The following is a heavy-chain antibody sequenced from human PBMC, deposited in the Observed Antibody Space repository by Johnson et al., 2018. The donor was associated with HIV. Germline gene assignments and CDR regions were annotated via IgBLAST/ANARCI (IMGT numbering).Heavy chain of an antibody. D-gene: IGHD1-14*01. J-gene: IGHJ3*02. CDR1: GFGFSRYV. CDR2: NSNKANSYTT. V-gene: IGHV3-72*01. CDR3: AREGPGTTGVDAFDI. Sequence: MLLVESGGGVVQPGRSLRASCAASGFGFSRYVMHWVRQAPGKGLEWVGRNSNKANSYTTDYAAAVNRRSTISRDDSKNSLDLQMNSLKTEDTAVYYCAREGPGTTGVDAFDIWGQGTMVTVSS.